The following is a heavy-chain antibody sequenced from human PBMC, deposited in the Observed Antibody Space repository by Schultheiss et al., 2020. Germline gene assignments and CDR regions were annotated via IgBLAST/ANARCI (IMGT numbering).Heavy chain of an antibody. CDR3: ARDRIAARPFGGDNKYYYGMDV. CDR2: IYSGGST. CDR1: GFTFSSYG. Sequence: GGSLRLSCAASGFTFSSYGMHWVRQAPGKGLEWVSVIYSGGSTYYADSVKGRFTISRDNSKNTLYLQMNSLRAEDTAVYYCARDRIAARPFGGDNKYYYGMDVWGQGTTVTVSS. D-gene: IGHD6-6*01. J-gene: IGHJ6*02. V-gene: IGHV3-53*01.